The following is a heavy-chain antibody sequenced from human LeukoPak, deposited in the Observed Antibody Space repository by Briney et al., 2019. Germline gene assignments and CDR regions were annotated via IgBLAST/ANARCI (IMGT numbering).Heavy chain of an antibody. CDR3: ANLQEGATAVDY. V-gene: IGHV3-30-3*01. CDR1: GFTFSSYA. D-gene: IGHD5-12*01. Sequence: PGGSLRLSCAASGFTFSSYAMHWVRQAPGKGLEWVAVISYDGSNKFYADSEKGRFTISRDNSKNTLYLQMSSLRAEDTAVYYCANLQEGATAVDYWGQGTLVTVSS. J-gene: IGHJ4*02. CDR2: ISYDGSNK.